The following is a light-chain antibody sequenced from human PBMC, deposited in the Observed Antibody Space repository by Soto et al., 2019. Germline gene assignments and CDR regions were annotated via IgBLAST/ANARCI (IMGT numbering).Light chain of an antibody. J-gene: IGLJ7*01. Sequence: QSVLTQPPSVSGAPGQRVTISCTGSSSNIGAGYDVHWYQQLPGTAPKLLIYGNSNRPSGVPDRFSSSKSATSASLAITGLQAEDEADYYCQSYDSSLSGAVFGGGTQLTVL. V-gene: IGLV1-40*01. CDR2: GNS. CDR3: QSYDSSLSGAV. CDR1: SSNIGAGYD.